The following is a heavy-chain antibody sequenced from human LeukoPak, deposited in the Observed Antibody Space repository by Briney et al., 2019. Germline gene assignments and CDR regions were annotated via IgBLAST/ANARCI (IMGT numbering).Heavy chain of an antibody. Sequence: PSETLSLTCAVYGGSFSGYYWGWIRQPPEKGLEWIGSIYHSGSTNHNPSLKSRVTISVDTSKNQFSLKLSSVTAADTAVYYCARDGRGGRGAAPPRIMDVWGRGTTVTISS. J-gene: IGHJ6*03. CDR3: ARDGRGGRGAAPPRIMDV. CDR1: GGSFSGYY. V-gene: IGHV4-34*11. D-gene: IGHD3-10*01. CDR2: IYHSGST.